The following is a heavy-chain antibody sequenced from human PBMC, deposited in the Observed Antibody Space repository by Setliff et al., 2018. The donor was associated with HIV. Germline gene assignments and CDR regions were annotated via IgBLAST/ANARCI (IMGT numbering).Heavy chain of an antibody. D-gene: IGHD2-2*01. CDR3: ASPGGYCSSTSRHSFDY. CDR2: IYYSGNS. J-gene: IGHJ4*02. CDR1: GGSISSSSYY. V-gene: IGHV4-39*01. Sequence: SETLSLTCTVSGGSISSSSYYWGWIRQPPGKGLEWIGTIYYSGNSFYNPSLKSRVTISVDTSKNQFSLKLRSVTSADTALYYCASPGGYCSSTSRHSFDYWGQGTLVTVSS.